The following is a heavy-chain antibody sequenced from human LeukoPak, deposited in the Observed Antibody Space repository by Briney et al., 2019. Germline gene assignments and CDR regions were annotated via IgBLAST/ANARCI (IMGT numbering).Heavy chain of an antibody. V-gene: IGHV4-31*03. Sequence: PSETLSLTCTVSGGSISSGGYYWSWIRQHPGKGLEWIGYIYYSGSTYYNPSLKSRVTISVDTSKNQFSLNLSSVTAADTAVYYWARGRGSSSSGLGYWGQGTLVTVSS. CDR3: ARGRGSSSSGLGY. D-gene: IGHD6-6*01. CDR1: GGSISSGGYY. CDR2: IYYSGST. J-gene: IGHJ4*02.